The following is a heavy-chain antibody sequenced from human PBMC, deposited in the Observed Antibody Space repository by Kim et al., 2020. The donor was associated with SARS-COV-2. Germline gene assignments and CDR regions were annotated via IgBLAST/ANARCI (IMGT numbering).Heavy chain of an antibody. CDR3: ARDRLRYFDWLSEYYYYYYMDV. V-gene: IGHV3-11*01. J-gene: IGHJ6*03. CDR2: ISSSGSTI. CDR1: GFTFSDYY. D-gene: IGHD3-9*01. Sequence: GGSLRLSCAASGFTFSDYYMSWIRQAPGKGLEWVSYISSSGSTIYYADSVKGRFTISRDNAKNSLYLQMNSLRAEDTAVYYCARDRLRYFDWLSEYYYYYYMDVWGKGTTVTVSS.